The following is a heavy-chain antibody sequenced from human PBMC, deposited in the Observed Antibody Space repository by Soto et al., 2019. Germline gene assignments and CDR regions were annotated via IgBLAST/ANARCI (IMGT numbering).Heavy chain of an antibody. CDR3: ASNTRGSYHFDY. V-gene: IGHV1-69*01. Sequence: QVQLVQSGAEVKKPGSSVKVSCKASGGTFSSYAISWVRQAPGQGLEWMGGIIPIFGTTNYAPKFQGRVTNNADESTSTAYMELSSLRSEDTAVYYCASNTRGSYHFDYWGQGTLVTVSS. D-gene: IGHD3-16*02. J-gene: IGHJ4*02. CDR2: IIPIFGTT. CDR1: GGTFSSYA.